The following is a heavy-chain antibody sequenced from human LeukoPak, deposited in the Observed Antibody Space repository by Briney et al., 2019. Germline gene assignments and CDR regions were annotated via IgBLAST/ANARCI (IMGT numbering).Heavy chain of an antibody. CDR1: GFTFSGST. Sequence: PGGSLRLSCAASGFTFSGSTMHWVRQASGKGLEWVGRIRSKANSYATAYAASVKGRFTISRDDSKNTAYLQMNSLKTEDTAVYYCTTTTVSNDHYYYYYMDVWGKGTTVTVSS. J-gene: IGHJ6*03. CDR2: IRSKANSYAT. CDR3: TTTTVSNDHYYYYYMDV. V-gene: IGHV3-73*01. D-gene: IGHD4-17*01.